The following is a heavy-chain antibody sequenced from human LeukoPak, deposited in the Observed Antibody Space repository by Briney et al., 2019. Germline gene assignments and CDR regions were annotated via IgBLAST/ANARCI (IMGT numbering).Heavy chain of an antibody. D-gene: IGHD1-26*01. V-gene: IGHV3-23*01. CDR3: AKGGKWDVTPFDY. CDR2: ISGGGGST. Sequence: GGSLRLSCAASGFTFTSYSMNWVRQAPGKGLEWVSTISGGGGSTYYADSVKGRLTISRDNSKNTLYLQVNSLRAEDTAVYYCAKGGKWDVTPFDYWGQGTLVTVSS. CDR1: GFTFTSYS. J-gene: IGHJ4*02.